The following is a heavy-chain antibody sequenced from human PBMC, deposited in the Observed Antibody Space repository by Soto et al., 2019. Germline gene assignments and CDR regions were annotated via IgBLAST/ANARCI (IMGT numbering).Heavy chain of an antibody. CDR1: GFTCSDYA. CDR3: ASRPRGSVAGTLDS. Sequence: GGSLRLSCAASGFTCSDYAMSWVRQAPGKGLEWVSVINSDGATYYADSVQGRFSISRDNSKSTLCLQMNSLSVEDTAIYYCASRPRGSVAGTLDSWGQGSLVTVSS. J-gene: IGHJ5*01. V-gene: IGHV3-23*01. D-gene: IGHD6-19*01. CDR2: INSDGAT.